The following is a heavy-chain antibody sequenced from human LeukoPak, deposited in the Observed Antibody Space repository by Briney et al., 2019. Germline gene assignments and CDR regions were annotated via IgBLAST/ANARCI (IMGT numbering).Heavy chain of an antibody. D-gene: IGHD3-22*01. J-gene: IGHJ4*02. Sequence: GGSLRLSCAASGFTFSSHALSWVRQAPGKGLEWVSVITGSDTSTYYADSVKGRFTMSRDNSNNTLYLQMNSLRAEDTAVYYCAKVPYDTTGYYYPFYFDYWGQGTQVTVSS. V-gene: IGHV3-23*01. CDR1: GFTFSSHA. CDR3: AKVPYDTTGYYYPFYFDY. CDR2: ITGSDTST.